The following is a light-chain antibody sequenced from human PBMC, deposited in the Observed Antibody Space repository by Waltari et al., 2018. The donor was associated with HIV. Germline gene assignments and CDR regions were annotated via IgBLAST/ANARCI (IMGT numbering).Light chain of an antibody. Sequence: SSELAQDPAVSVALGQTVRITCQGDSVRSYYASWYQQKPGQAPVLVVYGENNRPSGIPDRFSGSSSGDTASLTIAGGQAEDEADYYCNSRDSSGHWFFGGGTKVTVL. CDR2: GEN. CDR1: SVRSYY. V-gene: IGLV3-19*01. J-gene: IGLJ3*02. CDR3: NSRDSSGHWF.